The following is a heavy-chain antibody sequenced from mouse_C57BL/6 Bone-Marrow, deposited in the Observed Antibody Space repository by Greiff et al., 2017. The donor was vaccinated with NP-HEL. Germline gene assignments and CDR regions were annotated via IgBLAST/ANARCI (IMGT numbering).Heavy chain of an antibody. Sequence: VKLKQPGAELAKPGASVKLSCKASGYTFTSYWMHWVKQRPGQGLEWIGYINPSSGYTKYNQKFKDKATSTADKSSSTAYMQLSSLTYEDSAVYYCARIHRYYAMDYWGQGTSVTVSS. CDR2: INPSSGYT. J-gene: IGHJ4*01. CDR1: GYTFTSYW. CDR3: ARIHRYYAMDY. V-gene: IGHV1-7*01.